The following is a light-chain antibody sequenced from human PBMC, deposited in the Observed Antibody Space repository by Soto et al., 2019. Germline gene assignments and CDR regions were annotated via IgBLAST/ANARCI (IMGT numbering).Light chain of an antibody. CDR3: QQRSNWPLT. Sequence: EIVLTQSPATLSLSPGEGATLSCRASQSVSSYLAWYQQKPGQAPRLLIYDASNRATGIPARFSGSGSGTDFTLTISSLEPADFAVYYCQQRSNWPLTFGGGTKVDIK. CDR2: DAS. V-gene: IGKV3-11*01. CDR1: QSVSSY. J-gene: IGKJ4*01.